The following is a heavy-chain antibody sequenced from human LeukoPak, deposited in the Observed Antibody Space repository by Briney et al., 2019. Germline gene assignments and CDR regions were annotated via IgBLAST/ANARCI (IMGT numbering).Heavy chain of an antibody. V-gene: IGHV3-23*01. J-gene: IGHJ4*02. CDR3: AKDKTSSRTLGGDY. CDR2: ISGSGGST. Sequence: GGSLRLSCAASGFTFSSYAMSWVRQAPGKGLEWVSAISGSGGSTYYADSVKGRFTISRDNSKNPLYLQMNSLRAEDTAVYYCAKDKTSSRTLGGDYWGQGTLVTVSS. D-gene: IGHD6-13*01. CDR1: GFTFSSYA.